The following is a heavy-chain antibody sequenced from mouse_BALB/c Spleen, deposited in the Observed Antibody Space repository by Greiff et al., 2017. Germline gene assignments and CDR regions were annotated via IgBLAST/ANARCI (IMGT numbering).Heavy chain of an antibody. D-gene: IGHD3-1*01. Sequence: QVQLKQSGPGLVAPSQSLSITCTVSGFSLTGYGVNWVRQPPGKGLEWLGMIWGDGSTDYNSALKSRLSISKDNSKSQVFLKMNSLQTDDTASYDCARELARATPFAYWGQGTLVTVSA. CDR2: IWGDGST. J-gene: IGHJ3*01. CDR3: ARELARATPFAY. CDR1: GFSLTGYG. V-gene: IGHV2-6-7*01.